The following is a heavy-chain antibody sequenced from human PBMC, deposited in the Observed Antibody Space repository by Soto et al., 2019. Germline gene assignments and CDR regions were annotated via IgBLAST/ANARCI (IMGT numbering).Heavy chain of an antibody. CDR1: GGSFSPFY. J-gene: IGHJ4*02. CDR3: ARGRDY. Sequence: QVQLQQWGAGLLKPSETLSLTCAVYGGSFSPFYWSWIRQPPGKGLEWIGEINHSGSTNYNPSLKSRVTISVDTSKNQFSLKLSSVTAAAPAMYYCARGRDYWGQGTLVTVSS. CDR2: INHSGST. V-gene: IGHV4-34*01.